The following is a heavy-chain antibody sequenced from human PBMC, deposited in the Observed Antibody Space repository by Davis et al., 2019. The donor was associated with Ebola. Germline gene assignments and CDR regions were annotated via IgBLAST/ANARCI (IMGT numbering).Heavy chain of an antibody. CDR3: VKGTLGGGNWFFDH. J-gene: IGHJ2*01. D-gene: IGHD1-26*01. CDR1: GGSISSYY. Sequence: PSETLSLTCTVSGGSISSYYWTWIRQPPGKGLEWVANIYYSRSTHYNPSLKSRVTISVDTSKNQVSLKLSSVTAADTAVYYCVKGTLGGGNWFFDHWGRGTLVTVSS. V-gene: IGHV4-59*01. CDR2: IYYSRST.